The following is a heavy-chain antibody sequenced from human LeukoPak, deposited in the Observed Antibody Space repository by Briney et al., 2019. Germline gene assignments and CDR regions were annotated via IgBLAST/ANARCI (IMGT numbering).Heavy chain of an antibody. J-gene: IGHJ4*02. Sequence: SETLSLTCTVSGGSIGSGGYYWGWIRQHRWKGLEWIGYIYYSGSTYYNPSLKSRVTISVDTSKNQFSLKLSSVTAADTAVYYCARVNPYGYYFDYWGQGTLVTVSS. D-gene: IGHD3-10*01. CDR1: GGSIGSGGYY. CDR3: ARVNPYGYYFDY. V-gene: IGHV4-31*03. CDR2: IYYSGST.